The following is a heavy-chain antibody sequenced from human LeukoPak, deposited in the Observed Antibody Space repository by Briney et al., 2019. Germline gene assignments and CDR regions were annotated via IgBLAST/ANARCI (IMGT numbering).Heavy chain of an antibody. CDR1: GYTFTSYG. D-gene: IGHD5-24*01. V-gene: IGHV1-18*01. CDR2: ISAYNGNT. CDR3: ARVGAERGVGDGYNFLDY. J-gene: IGHJ4*02. Sequence: ASVKVSCKASGYTFTSYGISWVRQAPGQGLEWMGWISAYNGNTNYAQKLQGRVTMTTDTSTSTAYMELRSLRSDDTAVYYCARVGAERGVGDGYNFLDYWGQGTLVTVSS.